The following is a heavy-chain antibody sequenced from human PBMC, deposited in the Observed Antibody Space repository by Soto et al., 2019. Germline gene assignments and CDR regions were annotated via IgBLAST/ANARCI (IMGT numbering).Heavy chain of an antibody. CDR1: GDSVSSNSAA. D-gene: IGHD1-26*01. Sequence: SQTLSLTCAISGDSVSSNSAAWNWIRQSPSRGLEWLGRTYYRNKWYNDYAVSVKSRITINPDTSKNQFSLQLNSVTPDETAVYYCARYRPVGAALLYYFDYWGQGTLVTVSS. CDR3: ARYRPVGAALLYYFDY. J-gene: IGHJ4*02. CDR2: TYYRNKWYN. V-gene: IGHV6-1*01.